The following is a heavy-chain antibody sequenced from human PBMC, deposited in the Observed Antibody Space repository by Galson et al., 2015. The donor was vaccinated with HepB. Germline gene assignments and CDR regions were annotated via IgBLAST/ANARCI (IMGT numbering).Heavy chain of an antibody. D-gene: IGHD6-19*01. CDR3: AKDPEVIAVAGTGDY. J-gene: IGHJ4*02. V-gene: IGHV3-30*02. Sequence: SLRLSCAASGFTFSSYGMHWVRQAPGKGLEWVAFIRYDGSNKYYADSVKGRFTISRDNSKNTLYLQMNSLRAEDTAVYYCAKDPEVIAVAGTGDYWGQGTLVTVSS. CDR2: IRYDGSNK. CDR1: GFTFSSYG.